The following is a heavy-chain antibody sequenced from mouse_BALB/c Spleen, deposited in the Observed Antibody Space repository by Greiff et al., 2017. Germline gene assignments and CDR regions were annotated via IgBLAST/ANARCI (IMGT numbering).Heavy chain of an antibody. V-gene: IGHV5-6*01. J-gene: IGHJ1*01. Sequence: EVQLVESGGDLVKPGGSLKLSCAASGFTFSSYGMSWVRQTPDERLEWVATISSGGSYTYYPDSVKGRFTISRDNAKNTLYLQMSSLKSEDTAMYYCARSGCEYGDWYCDVGGGGTGVTVSS. CDR1: GFTFSSYG. D-gene: IGHD3-1*01. CDR2: ISSGGSYT. CDR3: ARSGCEYGDWYCDV.